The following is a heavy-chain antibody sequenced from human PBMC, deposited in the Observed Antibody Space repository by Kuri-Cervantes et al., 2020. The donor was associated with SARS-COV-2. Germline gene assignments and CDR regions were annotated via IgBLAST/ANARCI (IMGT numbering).Heavy chain of an antibody. CDR1: GFTFSSDA. Sequence: GGSLRLSCAASGFTFSSDATHWVRQAPGKGLEWVAVISYDGSNKYYADSVKGRFTISRDNAKNSLYLQMNNLRGEDMALYYCIKGGANAYMTFFEYWGQGTLVTVSS. CDR3: IKGGANAYMTFFEY. D-gene: IGHD5-24*01. CDR2: ISYDGSNK. V-gene: IGHV3-30-3*01. J-gene: IGHJ4*02.